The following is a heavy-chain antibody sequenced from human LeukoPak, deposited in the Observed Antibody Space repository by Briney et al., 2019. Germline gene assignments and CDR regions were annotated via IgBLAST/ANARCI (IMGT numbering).Heavy chain of an antibody. Sequence: KPSETLSLTCAVYGGSFSGYYWSWIRQPPGKGLEWIGYIYYSGSTDYNPSLKSRVTISVVTSKNQFSLKLSSVTAADTAVYYCARVHPGYSYGYSWWYFDLWGRGTLVTVSS. CDR1: GGSFSGYY. J-gene: IGHJ2*01. V-gene: IGHV4-59*01. D-gene: IGHD5-18*01. CDR2: IYYSGST. CDR3: ARVHPGYSYGYSWWYFDL.